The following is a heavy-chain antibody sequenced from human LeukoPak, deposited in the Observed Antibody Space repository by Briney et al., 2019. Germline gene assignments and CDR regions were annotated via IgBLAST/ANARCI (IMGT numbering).Heavy chain of an antibody. J-gene: IGHJ4*02. D-gene: IGHD3-22*01. CDR1: GYTFTSYG. V-gene: IGHV1-18*01. Sequence: ASVKVSCKASGYTFTSYGISWVRQAPGQGLEWMGWISAYNGNTNYAQKLQGRVTMTTDTSTSTAYMELRSLRSDDTAVYYCARYRGYYDSSGYLDYWGQGTLVTVSS. CDR2: ISAYNGNT. CDR3: ARYRGYYDSSGYLDY.